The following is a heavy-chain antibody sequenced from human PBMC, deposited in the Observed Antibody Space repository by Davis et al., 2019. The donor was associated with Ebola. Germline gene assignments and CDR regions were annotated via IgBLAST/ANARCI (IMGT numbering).Heavy chain of an antibody. D-gene: IGHD6-19*01. V-gene: IGHV1-3*01. CDR1: GYTFTSYA. CDR2: INAGNGNT. Sequence: AASVKVSCKASGYTFTSYAMHWVRQAPGQRLEWMGWINAGNGNTKYSQKFQGRVTITRDTSASTAYMELSSLRSEDTAVYYCARGTRLSPGIAVAARLGWSPPQQNESTEGYFDLWGRGTLVTVSS. J-gene: IGHJ2*01. CDR3: ARGTRLSPGIAVAARLGWSPPQQNESTEGYFDL.